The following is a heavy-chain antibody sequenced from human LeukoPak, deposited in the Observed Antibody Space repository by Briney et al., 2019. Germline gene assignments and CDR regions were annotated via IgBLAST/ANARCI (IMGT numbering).Heavy chain of an antibody. CDR3: ARQKYCSGGSCLTDY. Sequence: PSETLPLTCTVSGGPIRSYYWSWIRQPPGKGVEGVGYIYYRGSTNYNPSLKSRVTISVGPSKNQFSLKLSSVTAADTAVYYCARQKYCSGGSCLTDYWGQGTLVTVSS. D-gene: IGHD2-15*01. J-gene: IGHJ4*02. CDR1: GGPIRSYY. V-gene: IGHV4-59*01. CDR2: IYYRGST.